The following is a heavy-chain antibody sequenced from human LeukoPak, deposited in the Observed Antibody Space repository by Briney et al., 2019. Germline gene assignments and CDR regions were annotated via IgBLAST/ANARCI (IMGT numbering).Heavy chain of an antibody. J-gene: IGHJ4*02. CDR3: ARGVDGYNFDY. V-gene: IGHV3-13*01. Sequence: PGGSLRLPCAASGFTLSSYDMPWVRQATGKGLEWVSAIGTAGDTYYPGSVKGRFTISRENAKNSLYLQMNSLRAGDTAVYYCARGVDGYNFDYWGQGTLVTVSS. CDR2: IGTAGDT. D-gene: IGHD5-24*01. CDR1: GFTLSSYD.